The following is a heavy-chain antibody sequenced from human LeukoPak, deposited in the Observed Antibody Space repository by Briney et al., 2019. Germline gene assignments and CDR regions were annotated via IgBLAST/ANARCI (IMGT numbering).Heavy chain of an antibody. Sequence: GGSLRLSCAASGFTFSSYAMHWVRQAPGKGLEYVSAISSNGGSTYYANSVKGRFTISRDNSKNTLYFQMGSLRAEDMAVYYCARGPTYCSGGSCYEFDYWGQGTLVTVSS. CDR3: ARGPTYCSGGSCYEFDY. CDR2: ISSNGGST. V-gene: IGHV3-64*01. J-gene: IGHJ4*02. D-gene: IGHD2-15*01. CDR1: GFTFSSYA.